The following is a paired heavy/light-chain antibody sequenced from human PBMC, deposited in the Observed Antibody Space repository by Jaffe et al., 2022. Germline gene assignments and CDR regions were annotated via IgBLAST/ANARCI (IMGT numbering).Heavy chain of an antibody. CDR3: AKGGLDDYGDEAYYYYYYYMDV. CDR1: GFTFSSYA. CDR2: ISGSGGST. J-gene: IGHJ6*03. D-gene: IGHD4-17*01. V-gene: IGHV3-23*01. Sequence: EVQLLESGGGLVQPGGSLRLSCAASGFTFSSYAMSWVRQAPGKGLEWVSAISGSGGSTYYADSVKGRFTISRDNSKNTLYLQMNSLRAEDTAVYYCAKGGLDDYGDEAYYYYYYYMDVWGKGTTVTVSS.
Light chain of an antibody. CDR3: QQFNSYPWRYT. CDR2: DAS. J-gene: IGKJ2*01. V-gene: IGKV1-13*02. CDR1: QGISSA. Sequence: AIQLTQSPSSLSASVGDRVTITCRASQGISSALAWYQQKPGKAPKLLIYDASSLESGVPSRFSGSGSGTDFTLTISSLQPEDFATYYCQQFNSYPWRYTFGQGTKLEIK.